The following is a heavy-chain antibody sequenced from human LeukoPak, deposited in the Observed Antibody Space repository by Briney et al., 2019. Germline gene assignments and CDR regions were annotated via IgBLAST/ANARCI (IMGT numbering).Heavy chain of an antibody. CDR3: ARDSSSGWYHDY. D-gene: IGHD6-19*01. Sequence: GGSLRLSCAAPGFTVSSNYMSWVRQAPGKGLEWVSVIYSGGSTYCADSVKGRFTISRDNSKNTLYLQMNNLRAEDTAVYYCARDSSSGWYHDYWGQGTLVTVSS. CDR2: IYSGGST. V-gene: IGHV3-53*01. J-gene: IGHJ4*02. CDR1: GFTVSSNY.